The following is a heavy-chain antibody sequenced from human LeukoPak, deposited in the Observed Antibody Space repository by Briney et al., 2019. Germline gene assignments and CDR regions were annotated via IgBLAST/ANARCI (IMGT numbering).Heavy chain of an antibody. V-gene: IGHV1-69*13. D-gene: IGHD3-3*01. J-gene: IGHJ6*03. CDR2: IIPIFGTA. Sequence: SVKVSCKASGGTFSSYAISWVRQAPGQGLEWMGGIIPIFGTANYAQELQGRVTITADESTSTAYMELSSLRSEDTAVYYCARGGTTPIDFWSGSLGYYYYYYMDVWGKGTTVTVSS. CDR3: ARGGTTPIDFWSGSLGYYYYYYMDV. CDR1: GGTFSSYA.